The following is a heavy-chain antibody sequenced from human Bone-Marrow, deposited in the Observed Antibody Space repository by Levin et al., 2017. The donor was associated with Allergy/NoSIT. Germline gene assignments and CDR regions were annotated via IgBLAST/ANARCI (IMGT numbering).Heavy chain of an antibody. CDR2: SRGEASSYTT. D-gene: IGHD6-19*01. V-gene: IGHV3-72*01. CDR1: GFTFGDHY. CDR3: NRTHRSTRQCDY. Sequence: GGSLRLSCVVSGFTFGDHYMEWVRQAPGKGLEWVARSRGEASSYTTEYAASVKGRFTISRDVSKNALYLQMDSLETEDTAVYYCNRTHRSTRQCDYWGLGTLVIVSS. J-gene: IGHJ4*02.